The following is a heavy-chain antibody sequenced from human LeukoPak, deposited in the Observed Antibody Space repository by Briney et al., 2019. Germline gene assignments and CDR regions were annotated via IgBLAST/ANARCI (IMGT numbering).Heavy chain of an antibody. CDR1: GDSINSLDL. J-gene: IGHJ4*02. CDR2: IYQNGNT. CDR3: ARSEDRDDFDY. V-gene: IGHV4-4*02. D-gene: IGHD5-24*01. Sequence: PSGTLSLTCTVSGDSINSLDLWSWVRQPPGKGLEWIGEIYQNGNTRYNPSLRSRVTISVDKSKNQFSLRLSSVTAADTAVYYCARSEDRDDFDYWGQGTLVTVSS.